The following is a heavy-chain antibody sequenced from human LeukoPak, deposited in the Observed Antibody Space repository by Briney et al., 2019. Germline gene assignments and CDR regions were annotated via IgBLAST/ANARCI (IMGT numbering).Heavy chain of an antibody. V-gene: IGHV1-8*01. CDR3: ARKPAGYSGYSGVFDY. CDR2: MNPNSGNT. Sequence: ASVKVSCKASGYTFTSYDINWVRQATGQGLEWMGWMNPNSGNTGYAQKFQGRVTMTRNTSISTAYMELSSLRSEDTAVYYCARKPAGYSGYSGVFDYWGQGTLVTVSS. J-gene: IGHJ4*02. CDR1: GYTFTSYD. D-gene: IGHD5-12*01.